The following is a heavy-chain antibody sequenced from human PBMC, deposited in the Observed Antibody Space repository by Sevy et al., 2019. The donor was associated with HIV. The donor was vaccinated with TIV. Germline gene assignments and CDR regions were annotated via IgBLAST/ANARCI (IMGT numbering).Heavy chain of an antibody. CDR2: INAKSGAT. D-gene: IGHD3-3*01. Sequence: ASVKVSCKASGYTFSDSGYYVHWVRQAPGQGLEWMRWINAKSGATNYAQKFQGRVTMTRDTSVSTANMELTRLTSDDTAVYYCARESYDFWTGPVDYDYGMDVWAQGTTVTVSS. J-gene: IGHJ6*02. CDR1: GYTFSDSGYY. V-gene: IGHV1-2*02. CDR3: ARESYDFWTGPVDYDYGMDV.